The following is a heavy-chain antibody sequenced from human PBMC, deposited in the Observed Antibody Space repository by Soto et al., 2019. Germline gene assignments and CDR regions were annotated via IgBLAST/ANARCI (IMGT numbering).Heavy chain of an antibody. Sequence: SETLSLTCTVSGGSISSYYWSWIRQPPGKGLEWIGYIYYSGSTNYNPSLKSRVTISVDTSKNQFSLKLSSVTAADTAVYYCAEIGSCIIPSSFPLYSCFADAGILHSFPSRGSSDL. CDR2: IYYSGST. CDR1: GGSISSYY. D-gene: IGHD2-2*01. V-gene: IGHV4-59*08. J-gene: IGHJ2*01. CDR3: AEIGSCIIPSSFPLYSCFADAGILHSFPSRGSSDL.